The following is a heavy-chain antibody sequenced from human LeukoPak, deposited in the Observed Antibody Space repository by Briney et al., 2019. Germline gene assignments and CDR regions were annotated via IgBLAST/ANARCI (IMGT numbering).Heavy chain of an antibody. Sequence: PGRSLRLSCTTSGFTFSPYWMHWVRQAPGPGLGWGSRIKGDGSSTTYADSVKGRFTISRDNAKNTLYLQMNSLRAEDTAVYYCARDLSYAFAVWGCGTLVTVSS. CDR2: IKGDGSST. J-gene: IGHJ2*01. D-gene: IGHD6-6*01. V-gene: IGHV3-74*03. CDR3: ARDLSYAFAV. CDR1: GFTFSPYW.